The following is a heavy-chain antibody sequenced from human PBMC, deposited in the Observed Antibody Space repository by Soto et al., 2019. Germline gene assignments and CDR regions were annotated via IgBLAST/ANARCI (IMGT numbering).Heavy chain of an antibody. D-gene: IGHD3-10*01. V-gene: IGHV1-46*01. CDR2: INPATGIT. J-gene: IGHJ6*02. Sequence: ASVKVSCKASGYTFTRYYINWVRQAPGQGLEWMGIINPATGITNYAQNFEGRITMTRDTSTSTVYMVLSSLRSDDTAVYYCARDRVSMDVWRHRTTVTVSS. CDR1: GYTFTRYY. CDR3: ARDRVSMDV.